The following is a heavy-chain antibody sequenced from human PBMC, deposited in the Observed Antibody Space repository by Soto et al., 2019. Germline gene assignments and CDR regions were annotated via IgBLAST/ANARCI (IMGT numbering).Heavy chain of an antibody. V-gene: IGHV5-10-1*01. D-gene: IGHD6-13*01. J-gene: IGHJ6*02. CDR1: GYSFTSYW. CDR2: IDPSDSYT. CDR3: ERLEQQRYPAMDV. Sequence: PGESLKISCKGSGYSFTSYWISWVRQMPGKGLEWMGRIDPSDSYTNYSPSFQGHVTISADKSISTAYLQWSSLKDSDTDMYYCERLEQQRYPAMDVWGQGPPVTVS.